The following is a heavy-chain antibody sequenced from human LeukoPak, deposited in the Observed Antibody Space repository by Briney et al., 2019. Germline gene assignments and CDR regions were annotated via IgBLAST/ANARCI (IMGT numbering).Heavy chain of an antibody. J-gene: IGHJ5*02. D-gene: IGHD2-2*01. CDR3: ARRGRKYQLPNWSNWFDP. Sequence: SETLSLTCTVSGGSISSSSYYWGWIRQPPGKGLEWIGSIYYSGSTYYNPSLKSRVTISVDTSKNQFSLKLSSVTAADTAVYYCARRGRKYQLPNWSNWFDPWGQGTLVTVSS. CDR2: IYYSGST. CDR1: GGSISSSSYY. V-gene: IGHV4-39*01.